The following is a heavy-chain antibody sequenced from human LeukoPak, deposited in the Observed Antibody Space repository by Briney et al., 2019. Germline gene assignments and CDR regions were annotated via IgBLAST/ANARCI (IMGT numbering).Heavy chain of an antibody. J-gene: IGHJ4*02. Sequence: GGSLRLSCAASGFTFSDTWMHWVRQAPGEGLVWVSRIRSDGSDTRYAESVKGRFTISRDNAKNSLYLQMNSLRAEDTAVYYCARDFSSGSYYGDYFFDYWGQGTLVTVSS. D-gene: IGHD1-26*01. CDR3: ARDFSSGSYYGDYFFDY. CDR1: GFTFSDTW. CDR2: IRSDGSDT. V-gene: IGHV3-74*01.